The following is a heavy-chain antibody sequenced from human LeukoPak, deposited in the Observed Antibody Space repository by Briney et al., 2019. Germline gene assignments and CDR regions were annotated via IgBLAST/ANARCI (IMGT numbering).Heavy chain of an antibody. CDR3: ARHMTPLNPLGDYGGFKALYYFDY. Sequence: PSETLSLTCTVSGGSISSSSYYWGWIRQPPGKGLEWIGSIYYSGSTYYNPSLKSRVTISVDTSKNQFSLKLSSVTAADTAVYYCARHMTPLNPLGDYGGFKALYYFDYWGQGTLVTVSS. CDR1: GGSISSSSYY. J-gene: IGHJ4*02. V-gene: IGHV4-39*01. CDR2: IYYSGST. D-gene: IGHD4/OR15-4a*01.